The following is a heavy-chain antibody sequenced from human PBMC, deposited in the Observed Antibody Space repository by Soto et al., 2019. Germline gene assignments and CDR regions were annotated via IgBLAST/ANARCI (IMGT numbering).Heavy chain of an antibody. CDR2: ISYDGSNK. CDR1: GFNFSSYT. CDR3: ARGPYDFWSGYIADAFDV. V-gene: IGHV3-30-3*01. Sequence: QVQLVESGGSVDQPGRYLRLSCAASGFNFSSYTLQWVRQAPGKGLEWVALISYDGSNKYYADSVKGRFTISRDNCKNTLYLQMNSLRPEDTALFYCARGPYDFWSGYIADAFDVWGQGTMVTVSS. D-gene: IGHD3-3*01. J-gene: IGHJ3*01.